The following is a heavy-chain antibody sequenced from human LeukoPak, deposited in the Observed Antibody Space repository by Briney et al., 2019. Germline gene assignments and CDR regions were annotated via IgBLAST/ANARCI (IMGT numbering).Heavy chain of an antibody. V-gene: IGHV3-7*03. Sequence: GGSLRLSCAASGFTFSCYWMSWVRQAPGKGLEWVANIKQDGSEKYYVDSVKGRFTISRDNAKKSLYLQMNSLRAEDTAVYYCARTWYSSGWLFDYWGQGTLVTVSS. CDR3: ARTWYSSGWLFDY. D-gene: IGHD6-19*01. CDR1: GFTFSCYW. J-gene: IGHJ4*02. CDR2: IKQDGSEK.